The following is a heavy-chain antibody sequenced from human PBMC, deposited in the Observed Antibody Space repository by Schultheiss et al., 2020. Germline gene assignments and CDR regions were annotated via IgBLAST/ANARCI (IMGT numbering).Heavy chain of an antibody. V-gene: IGHV3-23*01. CDR2: ISGSGGST. CDR1: GFTFSSYA. CDR3: AKGGYCSGGSCPYYGMDV. D-gene: IGHD2-15*01. Sequence: GESLKISCAASGFTFSSYAMSWVRQAPGKGLEWVSAISGSGGSTYYADSVKGRFTISRDNSKNTLYLQMNSLRAEDTAVYYCAKGGYCSGGSCPYYGMDVWGQGTTVTVS. J-gene: IGHJ6*02.